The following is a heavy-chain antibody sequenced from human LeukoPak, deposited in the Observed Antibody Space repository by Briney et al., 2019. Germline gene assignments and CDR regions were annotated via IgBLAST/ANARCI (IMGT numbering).Heavy chain of an antibody. Sequence: PGGSLRLSCAASGFTFSYFSMHWVRQAPGKGLEWVSYISGSGTTIYYSGSVKGRFTISRDNAKNSLYLQMNSLRAEDTGVYHCAKVGWESSNYYYYKDGWGKGTTVTVSS. CDR1: GFTFSYFS. V-gene: IGHV3-48*04. D-gene: IGHD2-2*01. J-gene: IGHJ6*03. CDR2: ISGSGTTI. CDR3: AKVGWESSNYYYYKDG.